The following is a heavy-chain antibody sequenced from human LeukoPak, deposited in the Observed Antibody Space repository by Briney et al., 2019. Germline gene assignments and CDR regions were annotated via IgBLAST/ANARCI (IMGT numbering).Heavy chain of an antibody. CDR1: GGSISRYF. J-gene: IGHJ4*02. V-gene: IGHV4-59*01. CDR2: VYSSGET. CDR3: ARDNDVGAYSSSWLFDY. D-gene: IGHD6-13*01. Sequence: SETLSLTCSVSGGSISRYFWSWIRQPPGKGLEWIGYVYSSGETKYNPSLKSRISMSVDASKNEVSLKVSSVTAADTAMYYCARDNDVGAYSSSWLFDYWGQGALVTVSS.